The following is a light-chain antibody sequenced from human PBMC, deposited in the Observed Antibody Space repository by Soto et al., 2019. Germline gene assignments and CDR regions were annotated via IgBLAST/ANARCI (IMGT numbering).Light chain of an antibody. V-gene: IGLV2-18*02. Sequence: SVLTQPPSVSGSPGQSVSISCTGTSSDVGSYNRVSWYQQPPGTAPKLIIYEVTKRPSGVPDRFAGSKSGNSASLTISGLQAEDEADYYCSSYTSTSTYVFGTGTKVTVL. CDR1: SSDVGSYNR. J-gene: IGLJ1*01. CDR3: SSYTSTSTYV. CDR2: EVT.